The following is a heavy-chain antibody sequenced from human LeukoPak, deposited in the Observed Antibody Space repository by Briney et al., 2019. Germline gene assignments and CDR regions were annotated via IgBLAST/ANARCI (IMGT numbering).Heavy chain of an antibody. CDR1: GFTFSSYA. CDR3: ALQGSTSPFDY. CDR2: ISYDGSNK. D-gene: IGHD2-2*01. V-gene: IGHV3-30*04. Sequence: GRSLRLSCAASGFTFSSYAMHWVRQAPGKGLEWVAVISYDGSNKYYADSVKGRFTISRDNSKNALYLQMNSLRAEDTAVYYCALQGSTSPFDYWGQGTLVTVSS. J-gene: IGHJ4*02.